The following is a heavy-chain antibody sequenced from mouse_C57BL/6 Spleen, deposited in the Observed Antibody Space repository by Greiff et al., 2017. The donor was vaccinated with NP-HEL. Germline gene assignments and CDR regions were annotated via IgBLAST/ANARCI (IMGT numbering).Heavy chain of an antibody. V-gene: IGHV1-55*01. CDR3: ASGGQLRLRGLY. Sequence: QVQLQQPGAELVKPGASVKMSCKASGYTFTSYWITWVKQRPGQGLGWIGDIYPGSGSTNYNEKFKSKATLTVDTSSSTAYMQLSSLTSEDSAVYYCASGGQLRLRGLYWGQGTSVTVSS. CDR1: GYTFTSYW. D-gene: IGHD3-2*02. J-gene: IGHJ4*01. CDR2: IYPGSGST.